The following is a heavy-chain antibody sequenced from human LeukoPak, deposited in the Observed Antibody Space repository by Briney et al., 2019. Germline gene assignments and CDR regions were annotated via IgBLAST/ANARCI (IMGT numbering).Heavy chain of an antibody. CDR1: GVSISSYY. J-gene: IGHJ4*02. Sequence: SETLSLTCTVSGVSISSYYWSWIRQPPGKGLEWIGYIYYSGSTNYNPSLKSRVTISVDTSKNQFSLKLSSVTAADTAVYSCARGHSSGWYSFDYWGQGALVTVSS. V-gene: IGHV4-59*01. D-gene: IGHD6-19*01. CDR3: ARGHSSGWYSFDY. CDR2: IYYSGST.